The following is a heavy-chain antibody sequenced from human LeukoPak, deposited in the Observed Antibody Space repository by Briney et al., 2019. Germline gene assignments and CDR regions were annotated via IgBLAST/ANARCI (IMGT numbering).Heavy chain of an antibody. D-gene: IGHD2-15*01. CDR3: ARSIGYCSGGSCYAIHFDY. CDR2: ISAYNGNT. CDR1: GYTFTSYG. V-gene: IGHV1-18*01. J-gene: IGHJ4*02. Sequence: ASVKVSCKASGYTFTSYGISWVRQAPGQGLEWTGWISAYNGNTNYAQKLQGRVTMTTDTSTSTAYMELRSLRSDDTAVYYCARSIGYCSGGSCYAIHFDYWGQGTLVTVSS.